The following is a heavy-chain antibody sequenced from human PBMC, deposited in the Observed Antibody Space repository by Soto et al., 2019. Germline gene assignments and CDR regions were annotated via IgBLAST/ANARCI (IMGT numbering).Heavy chain of an antibody. J-gene: IGHJ4*02. Sequence: EASVKVSCKASGYTFTSYYMHWVRQTPGQGLEWMGIINPSGGSTSYAQKFQGRVTMTRDTSTSTVYMELSSLRSEDTAVYYCARDGNRAAAGTGGYYFDYWGQGTLVTVSS. V-gene: IGHV1-46*01. CDR2: INPSGGST. D-gene: IGHD6-13*01. CDR1: GYTFTSYY. CDR3: ARDGNRAAAGTGGYYFDY.